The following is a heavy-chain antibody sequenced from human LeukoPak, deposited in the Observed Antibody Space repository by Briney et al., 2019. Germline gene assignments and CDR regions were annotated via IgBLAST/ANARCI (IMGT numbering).Heavy chain of an antibody. J-gene: IGHJ6*03. CDR2: IYTSGST. D-gene: IGHD6-13*01. CDR3: AKEGIAAAPVFYMDV. Sequence: SETLSLTCTVSGGSISSGSYYWNWIRQPAGKGLEWIGRIYTSGSTNYNPSLKSRVTMSVDTSKNQFSLKLSSVTAADTAVYYCAKEGIAAAPVFYMDVWGKGTTVTISS. V-gene: IGHV4-61*02. CDR1: GGSISSGSYY.